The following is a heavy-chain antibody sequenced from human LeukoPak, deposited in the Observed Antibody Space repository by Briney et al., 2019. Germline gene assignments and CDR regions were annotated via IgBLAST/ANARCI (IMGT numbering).Heavy chain of an antibody. CDR3: AREGYDSSGYYFDY. J-gene: IGHJ4*02. Sequence: GGSLRLSCAASGFTFSSYSMNWVRQAPGKGLEWVSYISSSSSTIYYADSVKGRFTISRDNAENSLYLQMNSLRAEDTALYYCAREGYDSSGYYFDYWGQGTLVTVSS. CDR2: ISSSSSTI. D-gene: IGHD3-22*01. CDR1: GFTFSSYS. V-gene: IGHV3-48*01.